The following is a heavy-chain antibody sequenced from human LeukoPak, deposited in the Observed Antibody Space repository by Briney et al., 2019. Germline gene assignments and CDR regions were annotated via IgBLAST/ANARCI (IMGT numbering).Heavy chain of an antibody. V-gene: IGHV1-46*01. Sequence: ASVKVSCKASGYTFTSYYMHWVRQAPGQGLEWMGIINPSGGSTSYAQKFQGRVTMTRDTSISTAYMELSRLRSDDTAVYYCARDYETILGIWASCYGYSSSCEDDAFDIWGQGTMVTVSS. CDR3: ARDYETILGIWASCYGYSSSCEDDAFDI. CDR2: INPSGGST. D-gene: IGHD6-13*01. CDR1: GYTFTSYY. J-gene: IGHJ3*02.